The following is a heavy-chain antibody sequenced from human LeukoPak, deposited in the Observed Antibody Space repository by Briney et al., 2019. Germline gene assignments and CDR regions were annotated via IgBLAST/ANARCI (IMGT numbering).Heavy chain of an antibody. J-gene: IGHJ4*02. CDR3: AKDGFIGWYAMGFDY. D-gene: IGHD6-19*01. CDR1: GFTFSSYG. CDR2: IRYDGSNK. Sequence: GGSLRLSCAASGFTFSSYGMHWVRQAPGKGLEWVAFIRYDGSNKYYADSVKGRFTISRDNSKNTLYLQMNSLRAEDTAVYYCAKDGFIGWYAMGFDYWGQGTLVTVSS. V-gene: IGHV3-30*02.